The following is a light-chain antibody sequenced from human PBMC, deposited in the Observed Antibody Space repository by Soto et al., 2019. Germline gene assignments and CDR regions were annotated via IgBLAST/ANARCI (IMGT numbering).Light chain of an antibody. CDR3: QEASRIPIT. CDR1: QSISSY. Sequence: DIQMTQSPSSLSASVGDRVTITCRASQSISSYLNWYQQKPGKAPYLLIYGASILQTGVPSRFSGSGSGTDFTLTISSLQPEDFGTYYCQEASRIPITFGQGTRLEI. V-gene: IGKV1-39*01. J-gene: IGKJ5*01. CDR2: GAS.